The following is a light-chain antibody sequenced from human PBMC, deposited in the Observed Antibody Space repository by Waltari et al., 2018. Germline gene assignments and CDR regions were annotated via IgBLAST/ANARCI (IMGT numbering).Light chain of an antibody. CDR3: YSATDNNLRV. CDR1: FLSHQY. V-gene: IGLV3-27*01. J-gene: IGLJ3*02. CDR2: KDS. Sequence: SYELTQPSSLSVSPAQTARITCSRAFLSHQYARWFQQSPGQAPVLVIYKDSERPSWIPERFSGSSSGTTVILTISGAQVEDEADYYCYSATDNNLRVFGGGTKLTVL.